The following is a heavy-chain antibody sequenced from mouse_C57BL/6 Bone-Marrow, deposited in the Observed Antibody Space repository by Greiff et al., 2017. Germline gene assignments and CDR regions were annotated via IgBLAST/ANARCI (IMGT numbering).Heavy chain of an antibody. CDR3: ARDRGTVVGYFDV. V-gene: IGHV5-4*01. CDR2: ISDGGSYT. J-gene: IGHJ1*03. Sequence: DVMLVESGGGLVKPGGSLKLSCAASGFTFSSYAMSWVRQTPEKRLEWVATISDGGSYTYYPDNVKGRFTISRDNAKNNLYLQMSHLKSEDTAMYYCARDRGTVVGYFDVWGTGTTVTVSS. D-gene: IGHD1-1*01. CDR1: GFTFSSYA.